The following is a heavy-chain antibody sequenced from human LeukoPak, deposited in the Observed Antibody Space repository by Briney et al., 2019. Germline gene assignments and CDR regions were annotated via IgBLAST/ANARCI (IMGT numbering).Heavy chain of an antibody. CDR2: IIPILGIA. D-gene: IGHD6-13*01. J-gene: IGHJ4*02. CDR1: GGTFSSYA. CDR3: ARDPAYSSSWSHPGDY. V-gene: IGHV1-69*04. Sequence: SVKVSCKASGGTFSSYAISWVRQAPGQGLEWMGRIIPILGIANYAQKFQGRVTITADKSTGTAYMELSSLRSEDTAVYYCARDPAYSSSWSHPGDYWGQGTLVTVSS.